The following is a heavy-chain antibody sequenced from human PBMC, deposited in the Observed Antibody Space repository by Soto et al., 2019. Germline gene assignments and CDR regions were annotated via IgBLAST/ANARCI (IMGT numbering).Heavy chain of an antibody. CDR1: GYTFTSYG. D-gene: IGHD3-9*01. CDR3: ARADILTGYYLYYYYYGMDV. CDR2: ISAYNGNA. V-gene: IGHV1-18*01. Sequence: ASVKVSCKASGYTFTSYGISWVRQAPGQGSEWMGWISAYNGNANYAQKLQGRVTMTTDTSTSTAYMELRSLRSDDTAVYYCARADILTGYYLYYYYYGMDVWGQGTTVTVSS. J-gene: IGHJ6*02.